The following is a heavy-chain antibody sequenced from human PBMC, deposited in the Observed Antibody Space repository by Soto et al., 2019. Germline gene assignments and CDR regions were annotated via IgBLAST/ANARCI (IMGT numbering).Heavy chain of an antibody. CDR3: ARPPNYYDSRGYYGY. CDR1: GFPFSSYS. Sequence: GGSLSLSCTASGFPFSSYSMNWVRQAPGKGLEWVSSISSSSSYIYYADSVKGRFTISRDNAKNSLYLQMNSLRAEDTAVYYCARPPNYYDSRGYYGYWGQGTLVTVPQ. V-gene: IGHV3-21*01. J-gene: IGHJ4*02. CDR2: ISSSSSYI. D-gene: IGHD3-22*01.